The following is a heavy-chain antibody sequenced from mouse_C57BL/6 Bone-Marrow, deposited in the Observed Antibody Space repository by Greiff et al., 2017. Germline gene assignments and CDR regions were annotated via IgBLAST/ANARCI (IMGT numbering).Heavy chain of an antibody. V-gene: IGHV1-81*01. J-gene: IGHJ4*01. CDR1: GYTFTSYG. Sequence: VQLQQSGAELARPGASVKLSCKASGYTFTSYGISWVKQRTGQGLEWIGEIYPRSGNTYYNAKFKGKATLTADNSSSTAYMELRSLTSEDSAVYFCARQDDYFYAMDYWGQGTSVTVSS. CDR2: IYPRSGNT. CDR3: ARQDDYFYAMDY. D-gene: IGHD2-4*01.